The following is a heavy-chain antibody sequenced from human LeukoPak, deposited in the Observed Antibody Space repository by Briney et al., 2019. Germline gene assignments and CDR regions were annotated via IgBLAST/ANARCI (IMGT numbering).Heavy chain of an antibody. CDR2: IYYSGST. CDR1: GGSISSSSYY. V-gene: IGHV4-39*07. CDR3: AREDKNYYYGMDV. J-gene: IGHJ6*02. Sequence: PSETLSLTCTVSGGSISSSSYYWGWIRQPPGKGLEWIGSIYYSGSTYYNPSLKSRVTISVDTSKNQFSLKLSSVTAADTAVYYCAREDKNYYYGMDVWGQGTTVTVSS.